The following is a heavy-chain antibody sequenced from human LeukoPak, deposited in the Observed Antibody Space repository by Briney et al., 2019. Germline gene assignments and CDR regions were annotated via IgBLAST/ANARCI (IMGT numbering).Heavy chain of an antibody. CDR1: GGTFSSYA. CDR3: ARRDIVVVPAAIRRKRYYYYGMDV. J-gene: IGHJ6*02. Sequence: SVKVSCKASGGTFSSYAISWVRQAPGQGLEWMGGIIPIFGTANYAQKFQGRVTITADESTSTAYMELSSLRSEDTAVYYCARRDIVVVPAAIRRKRYYYYGMDVWGQGTTVTVSS. D-gene: IGHD2-2*01. CDR2: IIPIFGTA. V-gene: IGHV1-69*13.